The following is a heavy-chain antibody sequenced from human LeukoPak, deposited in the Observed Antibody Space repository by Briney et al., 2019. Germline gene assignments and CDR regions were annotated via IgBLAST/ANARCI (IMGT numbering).Heavy chain of an antibody. CDR1: GYTFTSYG. J-gene: IGHJ6*02. D-gene: IGHD3-10*01. CDR2: ISAYNGNT. V-gene: IGHV1-18*01. CDR3: ARADYYGSGSYYNYYYYYGMDV. Sequence: GASVKVSCKASGYTFTSYGISWVRQAPGQGLEWMGWISAYNGNTNYAQKLQGRVTMTTDTSTSTAYMELRSLRPDDTAVYYCARADYYGSGSYYNYYYYYGMDVWGQGTTVTVSS.